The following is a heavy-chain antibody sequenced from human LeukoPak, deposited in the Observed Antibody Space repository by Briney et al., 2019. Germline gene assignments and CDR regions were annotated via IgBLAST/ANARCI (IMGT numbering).Heavy chain of an antibody. CDR3: ARGVRDGCNPYYFDY. J-gene: IGHJ4*02. D-gene: IGHD5-24*01. Sequence: ASVKVSCRASGGTFSSYAISWVRQAPGQGLEWMGGIIPIFGTANYAQKFQGRVTITADESTSTAYMELSSLRSEDTAVYYCARGVRDGCNPYYFDYWGQGTLVTVSS. V-gene: IGHV1-69*13. CDR1: GGTFSSYA. CDR2: IIPIFGTA.